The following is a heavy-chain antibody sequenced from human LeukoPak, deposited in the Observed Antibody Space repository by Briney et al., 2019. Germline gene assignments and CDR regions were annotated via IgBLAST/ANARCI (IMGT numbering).Heavy chain of an antibody. Sequence: GGSLRLSCAASGFTFSSCEMNWVRRAPGKGLEWVSYISSSSYIYYADSVKGRFTISRDNAKNSLYLQMNSLRAEDTAVYYCARGGYSYGLPHYMDVWGKGTTVTVSS. J-gene: IGHJ6*03. CDR1: GFTFSSCE. CDR3: ARGGYSYGLPHYMDV. D-gene: IGHD5-18*01. V-gene: IGHV3-21*05. CDR2: ISSSSYI.